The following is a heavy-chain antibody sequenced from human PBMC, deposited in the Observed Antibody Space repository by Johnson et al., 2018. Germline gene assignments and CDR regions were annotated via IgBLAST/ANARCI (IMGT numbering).Heavy chain of an antibody. CDR1: GFTFSSYG. V-gene: IGHV3-30*18. D-gene: IGHD2-21*02. CDR2: ISYDGSNK. J-gene: IGHJ6*02. Sequence: QVQLVQSGGGVVQPGRSLRLSCAASGFTFSSYGMHWVRQAPGKGLEWVAVISYDGSNKYYADSVKGRFTISRENSKNTLYLQMNSLRAEDTAVYYCAKAPLAYCGGDCYSPGYYYGMDVWGQGTTVTVSS. CDR3: AKAPLAYCGGDCYSPGYYYGMDV.